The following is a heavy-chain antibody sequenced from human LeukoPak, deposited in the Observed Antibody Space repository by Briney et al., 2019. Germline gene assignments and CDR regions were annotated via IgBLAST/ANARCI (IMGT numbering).Heavy chain of an antibody. D-gene: IGHD3-3*01. J-gene: IGHJ6*02. V-gene: IGHV4-34*01. CDR3: ARITIFGVVKPYYYYYGMDV. Sequence: SETLSLTCAVYGGSFSGYYWSWIRQPPGKGLEWIGEINHSGSTNYNPSLKSRVTIPVDTSKNQFSLKLSSVTAADTAVYYCARITIFGVVKPYYYYYGMDVWGQGTTVTVSS. CDR1: GGSFSGYY. CDR2: INHSGST.